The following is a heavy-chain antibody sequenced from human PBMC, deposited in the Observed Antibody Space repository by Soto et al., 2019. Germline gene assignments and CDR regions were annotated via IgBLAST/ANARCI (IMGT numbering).Heavy chain of an antibody. CDR3: ARENLGYYGSGYGMDV. V-gene: IGHV4-59*02. Sequence: PSETLSLTCSVSGGSVSSYYWSWIRQPPGKALEWIGSIYYSRSTNYNPSSKGRVTIPVDTSKNQFSLKLSSVTAADTAVYYCARENLGYYGSGYGMDVWGQGTTVTVSS. D-gene: IGHD3-10*01. CDR2: IYYSRST. CDR1: GGSVSSYY. J-gene: IGHJ6*02.